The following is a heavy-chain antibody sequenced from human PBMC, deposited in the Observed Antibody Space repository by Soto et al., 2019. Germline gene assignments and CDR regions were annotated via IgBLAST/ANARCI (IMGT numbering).Heavy chain of an antibody. J-gene: IGHJ6*02. V-gene: IGHV1-2*04. CDR3: ARDRRTTVVITPKQRNYGMEV. CDR2: INPNSGGT. D-gene: IGHD4-17*01. Sequence: GASVKVSCKAPGYTFTSYYMHWLRQAPGQGLEWMGWINPNSGGTDYAQKFQGWVTMTRDTSISTAYMELSRLRSDDTAVYYCARDRRTTVVITPKQRNYGMEVWGQGTTVTGSS. CDR1: GYTFTSYY.